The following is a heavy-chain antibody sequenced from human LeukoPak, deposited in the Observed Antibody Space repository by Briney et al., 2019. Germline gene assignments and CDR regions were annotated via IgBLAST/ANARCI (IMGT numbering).Heavy chain of an antibody. J-gene: IGHJ4*02. Sequence: PGGSLRLSCAASGFTVSSNYMSWVRQAPGKGLEWVSVIYSGGSTYYADSVKGRFTISRDNSKNTLYLQMNSLRAEDTAVYYCARVSTPFVVVVAATMTYWGQGTLVTVSS. V-gene: IGHV3-66*02. D-gene: IGHD2-15*01. CDR1: GFTVSSNY. CDR3: ARVSTPFVVVVAATMTY. CDR2: IYSGGST.